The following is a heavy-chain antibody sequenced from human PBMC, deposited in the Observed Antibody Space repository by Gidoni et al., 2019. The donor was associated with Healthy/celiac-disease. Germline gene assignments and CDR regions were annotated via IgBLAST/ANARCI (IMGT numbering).Heavy chain of an antibody. D-gene: IGHD6-19*01. CDR3: AKAIYSSGFTYNMVDY. Sequence: EVQLVESGGGLVQPGRSLRLSCAASGFTFDDDAMHWVRQAPGKGLEWVSGISLNSGSIGYADSVKGRFTISRDNAKNSLYLQMNSLRAEDTALYYCAKAIYSSGFTYNMVDYWGQGTLVTVSS. CDR2: ISLNSGSI. CDR1: GFTFDDDA. V-gene: IGHV3-9*01. J-gene: IGHJ4*02.